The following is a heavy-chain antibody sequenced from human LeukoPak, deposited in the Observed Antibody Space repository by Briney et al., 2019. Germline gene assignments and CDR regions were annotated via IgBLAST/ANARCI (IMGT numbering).Heavy chain of an antibody. D-gene: IGHD4-17*01. J-gene: IGHJ3*02. Sequence: GASVKVSCKASGGTFSSYAISWVRQAPGQGLEWMGGIIHTFATANYAQKFQGRVMISADESTSTAYMELSSLRSEDTAVYYCARARGSSYGDYTYDAFDIWGQGTMVTVSS. CDR2: IIHTFATA. CDR1: GGTFSSYA. V-gene: IGHV1-69*13. CDR3: ARARGSSYGDYTYDAFDI.